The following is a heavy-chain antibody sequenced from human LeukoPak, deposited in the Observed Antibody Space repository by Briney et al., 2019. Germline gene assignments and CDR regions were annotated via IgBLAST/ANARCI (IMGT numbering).Heavy chain of an antibody. J-gene: IGHJ6*03. D-gene: IGHD6-6*01. Sequence: GASVKVSCKASGYTFTSYYMHWVRQAPGQGLKWMGIINPSGGSTSYAQKFQGRVTMTRDTSTSTVYMELSSLRSEDTAVYYCATKERKDSSSSNYYYMDVWGKGTTVTVSS. CDR2: INPSGGST. CDR1: GYTFTSYY. V-gene: IGHV1-46*01. CDR3: ATKERKDSSSSNYYYMDV.